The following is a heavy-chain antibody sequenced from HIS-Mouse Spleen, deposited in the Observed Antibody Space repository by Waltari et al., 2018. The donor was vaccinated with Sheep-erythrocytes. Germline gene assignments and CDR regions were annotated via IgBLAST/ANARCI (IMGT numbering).Heavy chain of an antibody. Sequence: QVQLVQSGAEVKKPGSSVKVSCKASGGTFSSYGISCGRQAPGQGLEWMGRIIPILGIANYAQKFQGRVTITADKSTSTAYMELSSLRSEDTAVYYCAQTGATTPHFDYWGQGTLVTVSS. CDR2: IIPILGIA. CDR3: AQTGATTPHFDY. CDR1: GGTFSSYG. V-gene: IGHV1-69*04. J-gene: IGHJ4*02. D-gene: IGHD1-26*01.